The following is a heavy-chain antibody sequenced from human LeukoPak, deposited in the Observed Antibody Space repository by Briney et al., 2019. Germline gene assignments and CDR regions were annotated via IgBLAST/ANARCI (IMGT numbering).Heavy chain of an antibody. J-gene: IGHJ4*02. CDR1: GFTFSNYG. D-gene: IGHD2-2*01. V-gene: IGHV3-30*18. Sequence: GGSLRLSCAASGFTFSNYGMHWVRQAPGKGLEWVAVISYDGSNKYYADSVKGRFTISRDNSKNTLYLQMNSLRAEDTAVYYCAKDFLRYCSSTSCPHYFDYWGQGTLVTVSS. CDR3: AKDFLRYCSSTSCPHYFDY. CDR2: ISYDGSNK.